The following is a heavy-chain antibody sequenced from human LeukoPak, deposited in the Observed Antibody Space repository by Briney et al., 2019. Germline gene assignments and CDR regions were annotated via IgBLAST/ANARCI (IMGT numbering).Heavy chain of an antibody. V-gene: IGHV3-74*01. D-gene: IGHD3-10*01. Sequence: GGSLRLSCAASGFTFSSYWMHWVRQAPGKGLVWVSRINSDGSSTSYADSVKGRFTISRGNAKNTLYLQMNSLRAEDTAVYYCARDRAYYYGSGSPGWFDPWGQGTLVTVSS. CDR3: ARDRAYYYGSGSPGWFDP. J-gene: IGHJ5*02. CDR1: GFTFSSYW. CDR2: INSDGSST.